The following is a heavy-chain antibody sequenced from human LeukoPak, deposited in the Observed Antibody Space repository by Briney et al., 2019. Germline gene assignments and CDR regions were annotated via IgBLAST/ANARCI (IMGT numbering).Heavy chain of an antibody. CDR1: GGSISSYY. J-gene: IGHJ4*02. V-gene: IGHV4-59*08. CDR3: ARRGGTVVGDTGYHYWYFDN. CDR2: ISDSGST. D-gene: IGHD5-12*01. Sequence: SETMSLTCTVSGGSISSYYWSWVRQFQGKGLEWIGYISDSGSTNYSPSLESRVTISVDTSKNKFFLILSSVTAADTAVYYCARRGGTVVGDTGYHYWYFDNWGQGTLVTVSS.